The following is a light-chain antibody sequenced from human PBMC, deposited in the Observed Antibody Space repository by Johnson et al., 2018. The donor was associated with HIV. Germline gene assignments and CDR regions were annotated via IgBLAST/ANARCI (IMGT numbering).Light chain of an antibody. CDR3: AAWDDSLNGSYV. CDR1: SSNIGSNT. J-gene: IGLJ1*01. V-gene: IGLV1-44*01. CDR2: RNN. Sequence: QSVLTQPPSASGTPGQRVTISCSGSSSNIGSNTVNWYQQLPGPAPKLLIYRNNKRPSGVPDRFSGSKSGTSASLAISGLQAEDEADYYCAAWDDSLNGSYVFGTGTKVTVL.